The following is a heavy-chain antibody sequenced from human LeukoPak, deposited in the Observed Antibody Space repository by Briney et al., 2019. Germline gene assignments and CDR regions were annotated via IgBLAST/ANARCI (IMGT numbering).Heavy chain of an antibody. J-gene: IGHJ3*02. Sequence: SETLSLTCTVSGGSISSSSYYWGWIRQPPGKGLEWIGSIYYSGSTYYNPPLKSRVTISVDTSKNQFSLKQSSVTAADTAVYYCARLGAAGITMIVVGPNDAFDIWGQGTMVTVSS. V-gene: IGHV4-39*01. CDR3: ARLGAAGITMIVVGPNDAFDI. CDR1: GGSISSSSYY. D-gene: IGHD3-22*01. CDR2: IYYSGST.